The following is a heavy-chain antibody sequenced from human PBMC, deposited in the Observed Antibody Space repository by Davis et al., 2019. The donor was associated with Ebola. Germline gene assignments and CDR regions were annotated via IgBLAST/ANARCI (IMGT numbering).Heavy chain of an antibody. Sequence: SLKISCAASGFSFDDYAMHWVRQAPGKGLEWVSRINWDGGSIAYADSVKGRFTISRDNAKNRLSLQMDSLRADDTAVYYCAKSFLITGSHMSEFRGVDYWGQGTVVTVSS. CDR1: GFSFDDYA. CDR2: INWDGGSI. CDR3: AKSFLITGSHMSEFRGVDY. J-gene: IGHJ4*02. V-gene: IGHV3-9*01. D-gene: IGHD2-8*02.